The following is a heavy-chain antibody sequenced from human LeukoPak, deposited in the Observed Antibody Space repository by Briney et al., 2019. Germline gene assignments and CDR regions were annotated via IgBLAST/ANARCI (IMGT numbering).Heavy chain of an antibody. CDR2: INPNSGGT. CDR3: ARDGPRGYSYGYVWYYFDY. V-gene: IGHV1-2*02. J-gene: IGHJ4*02. Sequence: ASVKVSCKASGYTFTGYYMHWLRQAPGQGLEWTGWINPNSGGTNYAQKFQGRVTMTRDTSISTAYMELSRVRSDDTAVYYCARDGPRGYSYGYVWYYFDYWGQGTLVTVSS. CDR1: GYTFTGYY. D-gene: IGHD5-18*01.